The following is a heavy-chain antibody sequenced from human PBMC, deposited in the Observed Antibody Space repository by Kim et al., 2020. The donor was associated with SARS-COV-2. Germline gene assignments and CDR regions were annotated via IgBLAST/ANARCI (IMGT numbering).Heavy chain of an antibody. D-gene: IGHD2-15*01. CDR1: GFTFTNYD. CDR2: ISVSGTT. V-gene: IGHV3-23*01. Sequence: GGSLRLSCAASGFTFTNYDMSWVRQAPGKGLEWASAISVSGTTNYADSEKGRYTISRDSSRNTLYLQMDSVRAEDTAAYYCAIASFALGSLDYWGQGTLVTVSS. CDR3: AIASFALGSLDY. J-gene: IGHJ4*02.